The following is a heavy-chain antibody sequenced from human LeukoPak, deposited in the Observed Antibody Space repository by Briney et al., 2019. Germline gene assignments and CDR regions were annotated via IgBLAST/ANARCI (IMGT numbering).Heavy chain of an antibody. D-gene: IGHD3-10*01. CDR3: ATLTGSLYYYGSGGSYY. CDR2: INPNSGGT. Sequence: GASVKVSCKASGYTFTGDYMHWVRQAPGQGLEWMGWINPNSGGTNYAQKFQGRVTMTRDTSISTAYMELSRLRSDDTAVYYCATLTGSLYYYGSGGSYYWGQGTLVTVSS. V-gene: IGHV1-2*02. J-gene: IGHJ4*02. CDR1: GYTFTGDY.